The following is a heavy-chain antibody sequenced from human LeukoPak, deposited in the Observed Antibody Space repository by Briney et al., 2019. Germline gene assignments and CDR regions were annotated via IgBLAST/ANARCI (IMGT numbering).Heavy chain of an antibody. V-gene: IGHV4-4*07. D-gene: IGHD2-2*01. Sequence: SETLSLTCTVSGGSISSYYWSWIRQPAGKGLEWIGRIYTSGSTNYNPSLKSRVTISVDTSKNQFSLKLSSVTAADTAVYYCARYCSSTSCADAFDIWGQGTMVTVSS. CDR1: GGSISSYY. CDR3: ARYCSSTSCADAFDI. CDR2: IYTSGST. J-gene: IGHJ3*02.